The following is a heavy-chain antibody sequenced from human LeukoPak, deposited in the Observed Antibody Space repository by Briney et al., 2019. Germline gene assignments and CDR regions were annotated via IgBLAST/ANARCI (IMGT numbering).Heavy chain of an antibody. V-gene: IGHV4-4*07. CDR3: ARGPLVYYYDSSSYYHDAFDI. D-gene: IGHD3-22*01. Sequence: SETLSLTCTVSGGSISSYYWSWIRQPAGKGLEWIGRIFGSGSTNYNPSNHNPSLKSRVTMSVDASKNQFSLNLRSVTAADTAVYYCARGPLVYYYDSSSYYHDAFDIWGQGTMVTVSS. J-gene: IGHJ3*02. CDR1: GGSISSYY. CDR2: IFGSGST.